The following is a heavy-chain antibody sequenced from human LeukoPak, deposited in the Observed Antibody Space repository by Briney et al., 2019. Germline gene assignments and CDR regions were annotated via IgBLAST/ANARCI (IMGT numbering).Heavy chain of an antibody. CDR3: ARAGYGDYVLWFDP. CDR2: IYYSGST. J-gene: IGHJ5*02. V-gene: IGHV4-59*01. D-gene: IGHD4-17*01. Sequence: PSETLSLTCTVSGGSISSYYWSWIRQPPGKGLEWIGYIYYSGSTNYNPSLKSRVTISVDTSKNQFSLKLGSVTAADTAVYYCARAGYGDYVLWFDPWGQGTLVTVSS. CDR1: GGSISSYY.